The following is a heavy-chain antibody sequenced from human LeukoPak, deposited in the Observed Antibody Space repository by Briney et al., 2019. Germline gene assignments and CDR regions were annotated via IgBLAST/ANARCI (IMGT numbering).Heavy chain of an antibody. CDR2: IYSSGNT. CDR1: GGSISSYY. J-gene: IGHJ4*02. D-gene: IGHD6-19*01. V-gene: IGHV4-59*01. CDR3: ARHAFNIAVAPPFDY. Sequence: SETLSLTCTVSGGSISSYYWSWIRQPPGKGLEWIGYIYSSGNTNYNPSLKSRVTISVDTSKNQFSLRLNSVTAADTAVYYCARHAFNIAVAPPFDYWGQGTLVTVSS.